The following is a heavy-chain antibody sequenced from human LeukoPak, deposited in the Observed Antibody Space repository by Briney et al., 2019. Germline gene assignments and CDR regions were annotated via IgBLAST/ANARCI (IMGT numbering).Heavy chain of an antibody. Sequence: GESLRLSCAASRFSVSGITMHWVRQAPGKGLEWVAVISSDGSNDYYVDSVKGRFTISRDNAKNSLYLQMNSLRAEDTALYYCVMSETPPGRYSSGWYFDYWGQGTLVTVSS. CDR2: ISSDGSND. J-gene: IGHJ4*02. D-gene: IGHD6-19*01. V-gene: IGHV3-30*04. CDR3: VMSETPPGRYSSGWYFDY. CDR1: RFSVSGIT.